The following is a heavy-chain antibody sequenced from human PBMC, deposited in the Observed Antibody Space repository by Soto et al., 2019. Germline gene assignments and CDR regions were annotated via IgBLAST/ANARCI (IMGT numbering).Heavy chain of an antibody. CDR2: IIPTIGTT. CDR1: GDTFTICA. Sequence: QVQLVQSGAEVKQSGSSVKVSCKASGDTFTICAISWVRQAPGQGLEWMGGIIPTIGTTNYAQRFQGRITITGDESTGTAYMELSSLKSEDTAVYYCARDLGSGYDPGDYWGQGTLVTVSS. J-gene: IGHJ4*02. CDR3: ARDLGSGYDPGDY. D-gene: IGHD5-12*01. V-gene: IGHV1-69*12.